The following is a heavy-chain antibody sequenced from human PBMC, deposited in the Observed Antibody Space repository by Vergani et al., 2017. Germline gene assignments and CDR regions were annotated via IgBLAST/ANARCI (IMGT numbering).Heavy chain of an antibody. V-gene: IGHV3-30*03. Sequence: QVHLVESGGGVVQPGRSLRLFCVVSGFTSSYYGMHWVRQAPGKGLEWVAVISHDGTQKYYADSVKGRFTISRDNSKSTLYLQMNSLRTEDTAVYYCATKSCGTPGCQIGYFREWGQGALVTVSS. CDR1: GFTSSYYG. J-gene: IGHJ1*01. D-gene: IGHD1-1*01. CDR2: ISHDGTQK. CDR3: ATKSCGTPGCQIGYFRE.